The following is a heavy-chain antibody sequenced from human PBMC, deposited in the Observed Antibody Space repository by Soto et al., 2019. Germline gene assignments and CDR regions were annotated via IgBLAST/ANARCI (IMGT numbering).Heavy chain of an antibody. CDR3: AKAIASVSGSYYNVNFDY. CDR1: GFTFSSYA. J-gene: IGHJ4*02. D-gene: IGHD3-10*01. V-gene: IGHV3-23*01. Sequence: GGSLRLSCAASGFTFSSYAMSWVRQAPGKGLEWVSAISGSGGSTYYADSVKGRFTISRDNSKNTLYLQMNSLRAEDTAVYYCAKAIASVSGSYYNVNFDYWGQGTLVTVSS. CDR2: ISGSGGST.